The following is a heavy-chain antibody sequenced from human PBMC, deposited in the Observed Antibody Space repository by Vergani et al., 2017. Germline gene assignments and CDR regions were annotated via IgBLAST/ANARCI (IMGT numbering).Heavy chain of an antibody. V-gene: IGHV4-34*11. J-gene: IGHJ5*02. CDR3: ARGRRNFVVVVPAAMSWFDP. D-gene: IGHD2-2*01. CDR2: IYYSGST. CDR1: GGSFSGYY. Sequence: QVQLQQWGAGLLKPSETLSLTCAVYGGSFSGYYWSWIRQPPGKGLEWIGYIYYSGSTNYNPSLKSRVTISVDTSKNQFSLKLSSVTAADTAVYYCARGRRNFVVVVPAAMSWFDPWGQGTLVTVSS.